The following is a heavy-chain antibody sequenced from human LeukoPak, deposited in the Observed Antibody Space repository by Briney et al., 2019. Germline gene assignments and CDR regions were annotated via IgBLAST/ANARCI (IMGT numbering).Heavy chain of an antibody. D-gene: IGHD1-14*01. CDR2: MNPNSGNT. J-gene: IGHJ4*02. CDR1: GYTFTSYD. V-gene: IGHV1-8*01. Sequence: ASVKVSCKASGYTFTSYDINLVRQATGQGLEWMGWMNPNSGNTGYAQKFQGRVTMTRNTSISTAYMELSSLRSEDTAVYFCARALTGRKIDYWGQGTLVTVSS. CDR3: ARALTGRKIDY.